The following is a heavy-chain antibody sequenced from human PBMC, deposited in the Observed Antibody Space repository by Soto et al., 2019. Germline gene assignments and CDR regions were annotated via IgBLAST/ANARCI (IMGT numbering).Heavy chain of an antibody. CDR3: ARPDCSGDSCYGFPC. Sequence: GASVKVSCKASGDTFTNYYIHWVRQAPGQGLEWMGIINPSGGSTSYAQKFQGRVTMIRDTSTSAVYMELSSLRSEDTAIYYCARPDCSGDSCYGFPCWGQGTLVTVSS. J-gene: IGHJ4*02. CDR1: GDTFTNYY. V-gene: IGHV1-46*01. D-gene: IGHD2-15*01. CDR2: INPSGGST.